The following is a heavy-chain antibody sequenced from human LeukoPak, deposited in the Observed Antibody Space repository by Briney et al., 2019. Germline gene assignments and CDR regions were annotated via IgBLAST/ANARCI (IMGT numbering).Heavy chain of an antibody. CDR3: ARVGGYYPSHWYFDL. V-gene: IGHV1-18*04. CDR2: ISAYNGNT. Sequence: GASVKVSCKASGYTFTGYYMHWVRQAPGQGLKWMGWISAYNGNTKYAQKLQGRGTMTTDTSPSTAYMELRSLRSDATAVYYCARVGGYYPSHWYFDLWGRGTLVTVSS. J-gene: IGHJ2*01. D-gene: IGHD3-22*01. CDR1: GYTFTGYY.